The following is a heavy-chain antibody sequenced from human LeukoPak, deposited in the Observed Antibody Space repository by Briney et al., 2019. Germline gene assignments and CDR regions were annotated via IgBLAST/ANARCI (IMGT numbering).Heavy chain of an antibody. CDR2: IHYSGST. J-gene: IGHJ4*02. CDR3: TRERNDYGDYGADY. D-gene: IGHD4-17*01. Sequence: SETLSLTCTVSGGSISSFYWSWIRQPPGKGLEWIGYIHYSGSTNYNPSLKSRVTMSLDTSKNQFSLTLSSVTAADTAMYYCTRERNDYGDYGADYWGQGTLVTVSS. CDR1: GGSISSFY. V-gene: IGHV4-59*01.